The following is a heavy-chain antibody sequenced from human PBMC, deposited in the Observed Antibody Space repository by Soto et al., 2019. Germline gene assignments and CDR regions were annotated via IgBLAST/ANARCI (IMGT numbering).Heavy chain of an antibody. Sequence: GVSMGLSYAGSEPLISYLVMTWIPPAPRGGLEWVSTTRSNGEHTYYADSVKGRFKVARDNSKNTLFLEMSSLRAEDSAIYYCAKESKSVSVSAARVYGMDGWGQGTKVTVSS. CDR1: EPLISYLV. V-gene: IGHV3-23*01. CDR3: AKESKSVSVSAARVYGMDG. J-gene: IGHJ6*02. D-gene: IGHD2-2*01. CDR2: TRSNGEHT.